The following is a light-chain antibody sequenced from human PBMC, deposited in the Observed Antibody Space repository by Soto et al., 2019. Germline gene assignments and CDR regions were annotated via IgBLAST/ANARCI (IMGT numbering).Light chain of an antibody. CDR1: QSVSSSY. J-gene: IGKJ5*01. CDR2: YIS. CDR3: QQHNQWPIT. V-gene: IGKV3D-15*01. Sequence: IVMTQSPATLSVSPGERASLSCRASQSVSSSYLAWYQQKPGQAPRLLIYYISTRATGIPARFSGSGSGTEFTLTINSLQSEDSAVYYCQQHNQWPITFGQGTRLEIK.